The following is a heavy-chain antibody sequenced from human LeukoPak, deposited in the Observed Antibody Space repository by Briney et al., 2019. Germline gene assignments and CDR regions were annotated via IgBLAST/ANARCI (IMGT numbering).Heavy chain of an antibody. J-gene: IGHJ5*02. V-gene: IGHV4-34*01. D-gene: IGHD4-17*01. CDR2: INHSGST. Sequence: SETLSLTCAVYGGSFSGYYWSWIRQPPGKGLEWIGEINHSGSTNYNPSLKSRVTISVDTSKNQFSLKLSSVTAADTAVYYCAREGPYGDLGWFDPWGQGTLVTVSS. CDR1: GGSFSGYY. CDR3: AREGPYGDLGWFDP.